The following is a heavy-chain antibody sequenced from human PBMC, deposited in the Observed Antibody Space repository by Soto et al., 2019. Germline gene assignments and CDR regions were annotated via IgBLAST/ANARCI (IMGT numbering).Heavy chain of an antibody. D-gene: IGHD2-15*01. V-gene: IGHV3-30*18. Sequence: QVQLVESGGGVVQPGRFLRLSCAASGFTLSSYGMHWVRQAPGKGLEWVAVISYDGSNKYYADSVKGRFTISRDNSKNTLYLQMNSLRAEDTAVYYCAKGWYGMDVWGQGTTVTVSS. CDR2: ISYDGSNK. CDR3: AKGWYGMDV. J-gene: IGHJ6*02. CDR1: GFTLSSYG.